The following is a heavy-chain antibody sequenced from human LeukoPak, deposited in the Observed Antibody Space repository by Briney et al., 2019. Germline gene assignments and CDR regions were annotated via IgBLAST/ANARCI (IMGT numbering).Heavy chain of an antibody. D-gene: IGHD1-26*01. V-gene: IGHV3-30-3*01. CDR3: ARGPVGATRVVHLDY. CDR1: GFTFSSYA. CDR2: ISYDGSNK. Sequence: GGSLRLSCAASGFTFSSYAMHWVRQAPGKGLEWVAVISYDGSNKYYADSVKGRFTISRDNSKNTLYLQMNSLRAEDTAVYYCARGPVGATRVVHLDYWGQGTLVTVSS. J-gene: IGHJ4*02.